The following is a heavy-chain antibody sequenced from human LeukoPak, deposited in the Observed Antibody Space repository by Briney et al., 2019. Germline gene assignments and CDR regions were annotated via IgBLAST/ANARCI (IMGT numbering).Heavy chain of an antibody. CDR3: ARVDIAARAFDY. J-gene: IGHJ4*02. V-gene: IGHV1-69*05. Sequence: EASVKVSCKASVGTFSSYAISWVRQAPGQGLEWMGGITPIFGTANYAQKFQGRVTITTDQSKSTAYMELSSLRSEDTAVYYCARVDIAARAFDYWGQGTLVTVSS. D-gene: IGHD6-13*01. CDR1: VGTFSSYA. CDR2: ITPIFGTA.